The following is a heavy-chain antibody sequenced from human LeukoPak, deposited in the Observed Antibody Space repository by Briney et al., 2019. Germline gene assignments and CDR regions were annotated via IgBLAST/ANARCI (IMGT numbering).Heavy chain of an antibody. V-gene: IGHV3-33*01. D-gene: IGHD4-17*01. CDR1: GFTFSSYG. CDR2: IWYDGSNK. CDR3: ARDSRTTLAFDI. Sequence: GGSLRLSCAASGFTFSSYGMHWVRQAPGKGLEWVAVIWYDGSNKYYADSVKGRFTISRDNSKNTLYLQMNSLRAEDTAVYYCARDSRTTLAFDIWGQGTMVTVSS. J-gene: IGHJ3*02.